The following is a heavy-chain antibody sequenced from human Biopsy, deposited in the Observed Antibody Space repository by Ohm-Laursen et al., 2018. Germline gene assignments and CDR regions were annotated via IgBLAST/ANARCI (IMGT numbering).Heavy chain of an antibody. J-gene: IGHJ3*02. V-gene: IGHV3-23*01. CDR1: GFTFSNYA. CDR2: ISGSGATP. D-gene: IGHD1-26*01. CDR3: ARPNLREWELHNAFDI. Sequence: SLRLSCSAPGFTFSNYAMSWVRQAPGKGLEWLSTISGSGATPHYADSVKGRFTISRDNSKNTLYLQMNSLRAEDTAVYYCARPNLREWELHNAFDIWGQGTMVTVSS.